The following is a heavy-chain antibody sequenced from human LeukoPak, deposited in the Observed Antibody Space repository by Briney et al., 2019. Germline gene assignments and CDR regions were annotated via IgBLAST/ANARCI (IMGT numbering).Heavy chain of an antibody. CDR3: ATGGFDDYVWGSYRLFDY. CDR1: GYTLTELS. Sequence: GASVKVSCKVSGYTLTELSMHWVRQAPGKGLEWMGGFDPEDGETIYAQKFQSRVTMTEDTSTDTAYMELSSLRSEDTAVYYCATGGFDDYVWGSYRLFDYWGQGTLVTVSS. CDR2: FDPEDGET. D-gene: IGHD3-16*02. V-gene: IGHV1-24*01. J-gene: IGHJ4*02.